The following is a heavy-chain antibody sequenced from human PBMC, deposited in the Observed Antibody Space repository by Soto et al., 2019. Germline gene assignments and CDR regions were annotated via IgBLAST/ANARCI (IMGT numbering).Heavy chain of an antibody. V-gene: IGHV1-69*02. CDR1: GGTFSSYT. CDR3: ARAGGWPGSFDP. J-gene: IGHJ5*02. CDR2: IIPILGIA. Sequence: QVQLVQSGAEVKKPGSSVKVSCKASGGTFSSYTISWVRQAPGHGLAWMGRIIPILGIANYAQKFQGRVTITADKSTSTAYVELSSLRSEDTAVYYCARAGGWPGSFDPWGQGTLVTVSS. D-gene: IGHD6-19*01.